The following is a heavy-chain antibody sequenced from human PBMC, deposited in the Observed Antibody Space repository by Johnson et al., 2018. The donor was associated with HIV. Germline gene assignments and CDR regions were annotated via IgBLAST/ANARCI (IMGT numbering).Heavy chain of an antibody. V-gene: IGHV3-66*02. CDR3: ARVSDFGVVILGAFDI. D-gene: IGHD3-3*01. J-gene: IGHJ3*02. CDR2: IYSGGST. Sequence: VQLVESGGGLVQSGGSLRLSCAASGVTVSSNYMSWVRQAPGKGLEWVSVIYSGGSTYYTDSVKGRFTISRDNSKNTLHLQMNSPRAEDTAIYHCARVSDFGVVILGAFDIWGQGTTVTVSS. CDR1: GVTVSSNY.